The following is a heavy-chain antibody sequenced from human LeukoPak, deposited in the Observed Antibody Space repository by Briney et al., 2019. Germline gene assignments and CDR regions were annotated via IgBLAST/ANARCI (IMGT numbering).Heavy chain of an antibody. CDR2: LSAYNGNT. CDR1: GYTFTSYG. J-gene: IGHJ3*02. Sequence: ASVKVSCKASGYTFTSYGISWVRQAPGQGLEGLGGLSAYNGNTNYAQKLQGRVTTTTDTSTSTAYMELRSLRSDDTAVYYCASGVVGASTSPDAFDIWGQGTMVTVSS. D-gene: IGHD1-26*01. CDR3: ASGVVGASTSPDAFDI. V-gene: IGHV1-18*01.